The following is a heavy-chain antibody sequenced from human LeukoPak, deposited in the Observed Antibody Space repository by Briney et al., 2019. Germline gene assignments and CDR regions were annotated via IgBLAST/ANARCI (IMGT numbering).Heavy chain of an antibody. V-gene: IGHV1-46*01. Sequence: GASVKVSCKASGGTFSSYAISWVRQAPGQGLEWMGIINPSGGSTSYAQKFQGRVTMTRDMSTSTVYMELSSLRSEDTAVYYCARDQRGTAMVTNPYYYIDVWGKGTTVTVSS. J-gene: IGHJ6*03. CDR3: ARDQRGTAMVTNPYYYIDV. CDR1: GGTFSSYA. D-gene: IGHD5-18*01. CDR2: INPSGGST.